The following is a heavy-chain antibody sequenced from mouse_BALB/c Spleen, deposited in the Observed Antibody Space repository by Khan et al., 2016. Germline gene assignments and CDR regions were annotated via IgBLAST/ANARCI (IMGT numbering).Heavy chain of an antibody. J-gene: IGHJ3*01. CDR1: GYSFTNYG. V-gene: IGHV9-3*02. Sequence: QIQLVQSGPELKKPGETVKISCKASGYSFTNYGMNWVKQAPGKGLKWMGWIDTNTGEPTYAEEFKGRFAFSLETSAITAYLQINNLNNDDTATYFCVRWGYDYAWFAYWGQGTLVTVSA. CDR2: IDTNTGEP. D-gene: IGHD2-4*01. CDR3: VRWGYDYAWFAY.